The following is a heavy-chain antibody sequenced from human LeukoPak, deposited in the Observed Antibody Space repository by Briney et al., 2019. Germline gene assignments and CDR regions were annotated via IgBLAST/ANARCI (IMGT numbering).Heavy chain of an antibody. Sequence: GESLKISCKGSGYIFTSYWIGWVRQMPGKGPEWMGIIYPGDSDTRYSPSFQGQVTISADKSISTAYLQWSSLEASDTAMYYCARGPPGSSGWYTRNWFDPWGQGTLVTVSS. D-gene: IGHD6-19*01. CDR3: ARGPPGSSGWYTRNWFDP. J-gene: IGHJ5*02. CDR2: IYPGDSDT. V-gene: IGHV5-51*01. CDR1: GYIFTSYW.